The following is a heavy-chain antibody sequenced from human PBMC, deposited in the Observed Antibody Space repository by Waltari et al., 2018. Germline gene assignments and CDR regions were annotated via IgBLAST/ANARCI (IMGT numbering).Heavy chain of an antibody. D-gene: IGHD3-16*01. V-gene: IGHV1-69*10. CDR1: GGSFKTPA. CDR2: IIPVRGRP. Sequence: QVQLVQSGAEMKPPGSAINVSCKSSGGSFKTPAFSWVRQAPGQGLEWVGGIIPVRGRPDYAPEFRGRVTISADDLTNTVSMRLTSLTSEDTAIYYCAQDMTKTAAPDFWGQGSPVTVSS. CDR3: AQDMTKTAAPDF. J-gene: IGHJ4*02.